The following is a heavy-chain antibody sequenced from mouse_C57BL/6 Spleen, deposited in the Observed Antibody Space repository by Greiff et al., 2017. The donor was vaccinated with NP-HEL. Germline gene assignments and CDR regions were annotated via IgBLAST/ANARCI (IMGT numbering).Heavy chain of an antibody. CDR1: GYTFTSYD. V-gene: IGHV1-85*01. D-gene: IGHD2-14*01. Sequence: VQLQQSGPELVKPGASVKLSCKASGYTFTSYDINWVKQRPGQGLEWIGYIYPSGGSTKYNEKFKGKATLTVDKSSSTAYMELHSLTSEDSAVYVCARTGEYDVDAIDYWGQGTSVTVSA. CDR3: ARTGEYDVDAIDY. CDR2: IYPSGGST. J-gene: IGHJ4*01.